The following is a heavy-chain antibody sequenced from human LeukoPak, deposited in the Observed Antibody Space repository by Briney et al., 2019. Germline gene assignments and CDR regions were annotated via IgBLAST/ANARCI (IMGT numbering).Heavy chain of an antibody. CDR2: IKQDGSEK. CDR3: ARDLITMVRGVITSSAFDI. D-gene: IGHD3-10*01. CDR1: GFTFSKYW. V-gene: IGHV3-7*01. J-gene: IGHJ3*02. Sequence: GGSLRLSCAASGFTFSKYWMSWVRQAPGKGLEWVANIKQDGSEKSYVDSVKGRFTISRDNAKNSLYLQMNSLRAEDTAVYYCARDLITMVRGVITSSAFDIWGQGTMVTVSS.